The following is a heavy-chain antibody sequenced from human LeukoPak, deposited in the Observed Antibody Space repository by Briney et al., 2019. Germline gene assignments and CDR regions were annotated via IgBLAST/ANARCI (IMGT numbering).Heavy chain of an antibody. V-gene: IGHV4-59*01. CDR2: IYYSGST. Sequence: SETLSLTCTVSGGSISSYYWSWIRQPPGKGLEWIRYIYYSGSTNYNPSLKSRVTISVDTSKNQFSLKLSSVTAADTAVYYCARATQWFGEFLDVWGQRTLVTVSS. CDR1: GGSISSYY. D-gene: IGHD3-10*01. CDR3: ARATQWFGEFLDV. J-gene: IGHJ4*02.